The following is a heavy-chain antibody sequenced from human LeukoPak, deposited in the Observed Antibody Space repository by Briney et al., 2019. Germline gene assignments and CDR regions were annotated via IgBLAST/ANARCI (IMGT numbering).Heavy chain of an antibody. D-gene: IGHD3-22*01. J-gene: IGHJ4*02. Sequence: PGGSLRLSCAASGFTFSTYAMSWVRQAPGKGLEWVSSITSSGDRTFYADSVKDRFTISRDNSRNTLYLQMSRLRAEDTAVYYCAKDRPNYHEGNGHYYRRDGDYWGQGTLVTVSS. CDR1: GFTFSTYA. V-gene: IGHV3-23*01. CDR2: ITSSGDRT. CDR3: AKDRPNYHEGNGHYYRRDGDY.